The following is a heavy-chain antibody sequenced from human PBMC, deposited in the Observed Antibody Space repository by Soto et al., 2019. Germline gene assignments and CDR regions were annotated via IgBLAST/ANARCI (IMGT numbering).Heavy chain of an antibody. Sequence: PSETLSLTCTVPGGAISGYYWSWIRQPPGKGLEWIAYIHDKGTTSYNPSLKSRVTISIDTSKNQFSLNLSSVTAADTAVYYCVRHVVYCSNSVCRNSFESWGQGTLVTVSS. CDR2: IHDKGTT. J-gene: IGHJ5*01. V-gene: IGHV4-59*08. D-gene: IGHD2-8*01. CDR3: VRHVVYCSNSVCRNSFES. CDR1: GGAISGYY.